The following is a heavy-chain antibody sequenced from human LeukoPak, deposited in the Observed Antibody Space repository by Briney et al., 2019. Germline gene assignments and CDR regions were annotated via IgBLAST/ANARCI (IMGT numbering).Heavy chain of an antibody. CDR1: GFTFSSYW. Sequence: GVSLRLSCAASGFTFSSYWMHWARQAPGKGLVWVSLISGDGGITYYTDFVKGRFTISRNNSKNSLYLQMNSLRTEDTALYYCAKPQHYGRGDFDYWGQGTLVTVSS. CDR3: AKPQHYGRGDFDY. CDR2: ISGDGGIT. V-gene: IGHV3-43*02. J-gene: IGHJ4*02. D-gene: IGHD3-10*01.